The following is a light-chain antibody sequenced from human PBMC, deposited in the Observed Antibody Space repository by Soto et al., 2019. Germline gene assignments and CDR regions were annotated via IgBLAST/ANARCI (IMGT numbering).Light chain of an antibody. J-gene: IGKJ4*01. CDR1: QSVSSSY. CDR2: GAS. Sequence: EIVLTQSPGILSLSPGERATLSCRASQSVSSSYLAWYQQKPGQAPRLLIYGASTRATGIPDRFSGSGSGTDFTITISRLEPEDFAVYYCQQYGNSPRTFGGGTKVRIK. V-gene: IGKV3-20*01. CDR3: QQYGNSPRT.